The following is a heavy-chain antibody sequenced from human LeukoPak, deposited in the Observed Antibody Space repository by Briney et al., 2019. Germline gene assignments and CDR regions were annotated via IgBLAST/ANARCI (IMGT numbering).Heavy chain of an antibody. V-gene: IGHV3-30*18. J-gene: IGHJ4*02. D-gene: IGHD3-9*01. Sequence: PGRSLRLSCVVSGFSFGRYGMHWVRQAPGKGPEWVALISYDGGNGDYVDSVKGRFTVSRDNSRNTLYLQMNSLRPEDTGVYYCAKDRSTYNVLTGYQDYWGQGTLVTVSS. CDR3: AKDRSTYNVLTGYQDY. CDR1: GFSFGRYG. CDR2: ISYDGGNG.